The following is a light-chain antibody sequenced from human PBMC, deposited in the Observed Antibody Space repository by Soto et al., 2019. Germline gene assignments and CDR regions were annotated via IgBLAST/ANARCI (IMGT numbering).Light chain of an antibody. J-gene: IGKJ1*01. CDR2: KAS. CDR1: QSISIW. CDR3: QQYDSYRT. Sequence: DIQMTQSPSALSASVGDRVTITCRASQSISIWLAWYQQKPGQAPNLLIYKASILGSGVPSRFSGSGSGAEFTLTISSLQPDDFATYYCQQYDSYRTFGRGTKVEIK. V-gene: IGKV1-5*03.